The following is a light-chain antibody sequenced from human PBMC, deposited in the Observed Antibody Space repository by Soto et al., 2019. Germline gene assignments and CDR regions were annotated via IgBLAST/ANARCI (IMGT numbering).Light chain of an antibody. CDR2: DVT. V-gene: IGLV2-14*03. CDR3: SSYTNKDTLL. J-gene: IGLJ3*02. Sequence: QSVLTQPASVSGSPGQSITISCTGTSSDVGGYDHVSWYQQHPGKAPKLIIYDVTARPSGFSPRFSGSKSDNTASLAVSGLQPEDEADYYCSSYTNKDTLLFGGGTKVTVL. CDR1: SSDVGGYDH.